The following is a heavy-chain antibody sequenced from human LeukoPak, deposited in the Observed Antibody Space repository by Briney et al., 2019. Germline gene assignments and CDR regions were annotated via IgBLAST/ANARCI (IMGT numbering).Heavy chain of an antibody. J-gene: IGHJ4*02. V-gene: IGHV1-8*03. CDR3: ARAEDTRDFDY. Sequence: ASVKVSCKASGYTFTSYDINWVRQATGQGLEWMGWMNPNSGNTGYAQKFQGRVTVTRNTSISTAYMELSSLRSEDTAVYYCARAEDTRDFDYWGQGTLVTVSS. CDR1: GYTFTSYD. CDR2: MNPNSGNT.